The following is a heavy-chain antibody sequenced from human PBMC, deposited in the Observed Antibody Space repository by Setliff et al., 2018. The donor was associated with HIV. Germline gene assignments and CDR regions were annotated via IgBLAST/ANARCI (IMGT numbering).Heavy chain of an antibody. CDR3: ARVGVGATVFFDY. V-gene: IGHV3-21*01. CDR1: GFTFSSYS. CDR2: ISSSSTYI. Sequence: GSLRLSCAASGFTFSSYSVNWVRQAPGKGLEWVSSISSSSTYIYYADSVRGRFTISRDNAKNSLYLQMNSLRAEDTAVYYCARVGVGATVFFDYWGQGTLVTVSS. D-gene: IGHD1-26*01. J-gene: IGHJ4*02.